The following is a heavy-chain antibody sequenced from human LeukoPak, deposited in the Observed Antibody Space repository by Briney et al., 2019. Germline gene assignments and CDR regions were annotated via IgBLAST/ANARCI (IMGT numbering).Heavy chain of an antibody. J-gene: IGHJ6*02. V-gene: IGHV1-8*01. D-gene: IGHD6-19*01. CDR2: MNPNSGNT. Sequence: ASVKVSCKASGYTFTSYDINWVRQATGQGLEWMGWMNPNSGNTGYAQKFQGRVTMTRNTSISTAYMELGSLRSEDTAVYYLASLPGRGWYAGNYSSGRDVGGQGTTVTVPS. CDR1: GYTFTSYD. CDR3: ASLPGRGWYAGNYSSGRDV.